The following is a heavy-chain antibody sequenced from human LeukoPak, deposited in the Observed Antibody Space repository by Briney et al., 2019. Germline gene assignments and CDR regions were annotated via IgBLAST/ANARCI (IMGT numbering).Heavy chain of an antibody. CDR2: IWHDGGNK. CDR1: RFMFSNYG. J-gene: IGHJ4*02. CDR3: VRDGPRAFCGGECYPDFDY. D-gene: IGHD2-21*01. V-gene: IGHV3-33*01. Sequence: PGGSLRLSCAASRFMFSNYGMHWVRQVPGKGLEWVAEIWHDGGNKYYADSVKGRFTISRDNPKETLYLQINSLRVEDTAVYYCVRDGPRAFCGGECYPDFDYWGQGTLVTVSS.